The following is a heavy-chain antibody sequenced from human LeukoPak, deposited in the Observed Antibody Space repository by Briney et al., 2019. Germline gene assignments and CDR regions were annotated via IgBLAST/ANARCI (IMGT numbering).Heavy chain of an antibody. Sequence: SETPSLTCTVSGGSISSYYWSWIRQPPGKGLEWIGYIYYSGSTNYNPSLKSRVTISVDTSKNQFSLKLSSVTAADTAVYYCARDSEMATYNFDYWGQGTLVTVSS. CDR3: ARDSEMATYNFDY. CDR1: GGSISSYY. D-gene: IGHD5-24*01. J-gene: IGHJ4*02. V-gene: IGHV4-59*01. CDR2: IYYSGST.